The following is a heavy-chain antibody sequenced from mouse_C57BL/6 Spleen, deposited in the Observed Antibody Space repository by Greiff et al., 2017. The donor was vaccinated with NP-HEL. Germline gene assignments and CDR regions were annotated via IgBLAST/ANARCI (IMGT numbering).Heavy chain of an antibody. CDR2: IYSSDSDT. CDR1: GYTFTSYW. CDR3: ARGTTVPAWFAY. D-gene: IGHD1-1*01. Sequence: QVQLKQPGAALVRPGSSVKLSCKASGYTFTSYWMDWVKQRPGQGLEWIGNIYSSDSDTHYNQKFKDKATLTVDKSSSTAYMQLSSLTSEDSAVYYCARGTTVPAWFAYWGQGTLVTVSA. V-gene: IGHV1-61*01. J-gene: IGHJ3*01.